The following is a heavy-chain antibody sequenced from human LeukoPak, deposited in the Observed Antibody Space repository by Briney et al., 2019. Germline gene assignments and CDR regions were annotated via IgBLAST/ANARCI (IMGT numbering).Heavy chain of an antibody. CDR3: ATLGGIFGTEE. Sequence: SETLSLTCTESRASITHYYWSWIRQPPGKGLEWIGYFYNSGSTKYNPSLKSRVTISVDTSKNQFSLKVTSVTAADTAIYYCATLGGIFGTEEWGQGTLVSVSS. CDR2: FYNSGST. D-gene: IGHD3-3*01. V-gene: IGHV4-59*01. CDR1: RASITHYY. J-gene: IGHJ4*02.